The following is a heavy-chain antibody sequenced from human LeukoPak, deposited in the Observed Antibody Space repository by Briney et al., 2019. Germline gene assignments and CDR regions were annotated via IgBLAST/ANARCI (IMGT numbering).Heavy chain of an antibody. J-gene: IGHJ6*02. CDR3: ARDSRDIVVVSPPMDV. CDR1: GFTFSSYS. D-gene: IGHD2-2*01. CDR2: ISSSSSYI. Sequence: SGGSLRLSCAASGFTFSSYSMNWARQAPGKGLEWVPSISSSSSYIYYADSVKGRFTISRDNAKNSLYLQMNSLRAEDTAVYYCARDSRDIVVVSPPMDVWGQGTTVTVSS. V-gene: IGHV3-21*01.